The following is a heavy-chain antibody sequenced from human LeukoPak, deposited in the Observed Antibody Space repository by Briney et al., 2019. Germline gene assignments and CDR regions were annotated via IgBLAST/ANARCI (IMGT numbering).Heavy chain of an antibody. V-gene: IGHV3-23*01. CDR1: GFTFSSYA. CDR3: AKGSLGSCSGVICCSLDY. D-gene: IGHD2-15*01. J-gene: IGHJ4*02. Sequence: GGSLRLSCAASGFTFSSYAMSWVRQSPGRGLEWVSAISGSDAGTYYADSVKGRFTISRDNSKNTLYLQMNSLRAEDTATYYCAKGSLGSCSGVICCSLDYWGQGSLVTVSS. CDR2: ISGSDAGT.